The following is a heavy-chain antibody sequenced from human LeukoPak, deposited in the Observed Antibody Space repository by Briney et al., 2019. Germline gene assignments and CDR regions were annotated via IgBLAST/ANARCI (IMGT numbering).Heavy chain of an antibody. V-gene: IGHV3-7*03. J-gene: IGHJ4*02. D-gene: IGHD1-26*01. CDR2: IKQDESEK. CDR3: ARLVGDVTTWDC. Sequence: GGSLRLSCTASGFSFSNYGMSWVRQAPGKGLEWVASIKQDESEKYYVDSVKGRFTTSRDNAKSSLYLQMNALRGEDTAVYYCARLVGDVTTWDCWGQGTLVTVSS. CDR1: GFSFSNYG.